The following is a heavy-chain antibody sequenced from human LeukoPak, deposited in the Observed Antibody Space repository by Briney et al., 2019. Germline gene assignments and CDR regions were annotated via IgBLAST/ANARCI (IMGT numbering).Heavy chain of an antibody. Sequence: SETLSLTCSVSGGAIGGYYWSWIRQPPGKGLEWIGFIFYSGSTKYNPSLESRVTISVDTSKNQISLSLRSVNAADTAVYYCARVKYQPRDVFDIWGQGTLVTVSS. J-gene: IGHJ3*02. CDR3: ARVKYQPRDVFDI. V-gene: IGHV4-59*01. D-gene: IGHD2-2*01. CDR1: GGAIGGYY. CDR2: IFYSGST.